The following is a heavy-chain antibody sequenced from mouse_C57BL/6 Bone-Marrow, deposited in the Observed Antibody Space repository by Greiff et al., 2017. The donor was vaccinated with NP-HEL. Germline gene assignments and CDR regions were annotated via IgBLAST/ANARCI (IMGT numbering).Heavy chain of an antibody. CDR2: IYPGSGST. J-gene: IGHJ3*01. V-gene: IGHV1-55*01. CDR1: GYTFTSYW. D-gene: IGHD1-1*01. CDR3: ARAYGSSYWFAY. Sequence: VQLQQPGAELAKPGASVKMSCKASGYTFTSYWITWVKQRPGQGLEWIGDIYPGSGSTNYNEKFKSKATLTVDTSSSTAYMQLSSLTSEDSAFYYCARAYGSSYWFAYWGQGTLVTVSA.